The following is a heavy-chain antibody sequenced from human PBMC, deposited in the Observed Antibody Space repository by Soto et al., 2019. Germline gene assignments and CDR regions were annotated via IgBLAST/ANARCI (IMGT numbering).Heavy chain of an antibody. V-gene: IGHV3-30*18. CDR1: GFTFSSYG. D-gene: IGHD3-3*01. J-gene: IGHJ6*02. CDR2: ISYDGSNK. CDR3: AKEGLLEWLLYDYYYYGMDV. Sequence: SGGSLRLSCAASGFTFSSYGMHWVRQAPGKGLEWVAVISYDGSNKYYADSVKGRFTISRDNSKNTLYLQMNSLRAEDTAVYYCAKEGLLEWLLYDYYYYGMDVWGQGTTVTVSS.